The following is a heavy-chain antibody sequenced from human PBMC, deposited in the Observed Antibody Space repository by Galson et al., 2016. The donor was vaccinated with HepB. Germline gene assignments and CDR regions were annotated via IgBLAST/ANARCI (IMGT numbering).Heavy chain of an antibody. V-gene: IGHV2-70*01. CDR3: ARIPFYSSGWYRMDV. Sequence: PALVKPTQTLTLTCTFSGFSLSTSGMCVSWIRQPPGKALEWLALIDWDDDKYYSTSLKTRLTISKDTPKNQVVLTMTNMDPVDTATYYCARIPFYSSGWYRMDVWGQGTTVTVSS. CDR2: IDWDDDK. CDR1: GFSLSTSGMC. J-gene: IGHJ6*02. D-gene: IGHD6-19*01.